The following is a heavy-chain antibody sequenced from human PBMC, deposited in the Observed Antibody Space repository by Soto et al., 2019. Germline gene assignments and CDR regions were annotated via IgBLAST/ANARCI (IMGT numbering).Heavy chain of an antibody. CDR3: ARMGAYYDILTGYYKGTNFDY. CDR2: IFSNDEK. CDR1: GFSLSNARMG. Sequence: QVTLKESGPVLVKPTETLTLTCTVSGFSLSNARMGVSWIRQPPGKALEWLAHIFSNDEKSYSTSLKSRLTISKDTSKSQVVLTMTNMDPVDTATYYCARMGAYYDILTGYYKGTNFDYWGQGTLVTVSS. J-gene: IGHJ4*02. D-gene: IGHD3-9*01. V-gene: IGHV2-26*01.